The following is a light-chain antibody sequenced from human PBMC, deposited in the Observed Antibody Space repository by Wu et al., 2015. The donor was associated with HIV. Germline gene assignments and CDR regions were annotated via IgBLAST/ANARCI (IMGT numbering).Light chain of an antibody. CDR3: QHYGSSPYS. J-gene: IGKJ2*03. V-gene: IGKV3-20*01. CDR2: DAS. CDR1: QTVGSTD. Sequence: EIVLTQSPGTLSLSPGERATLSCRASQTVGSTDVAWYQQKPGQAPRLLMYDASTRATDIPHRFSGRGSGTDFTLTISSLEPEDFAVYYCQHYGSSPYSFGQGTELEIK.